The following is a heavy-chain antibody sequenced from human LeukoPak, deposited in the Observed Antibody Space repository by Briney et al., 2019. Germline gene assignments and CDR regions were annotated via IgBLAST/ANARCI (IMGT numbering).Heavy chain of an antibody. V-gene: IGHV3-23*01. CDR1: GFSFSNYV. D-gene: IGHD6-13*01. CDR2: IGSNSGTT. J-gene: IGHJ4*02. CDR3: AKRVHSASWYAAFDY. Sequence: PGGSLRLSCAASGFSFSNYVMTWVRQAPGKGLEWVSGIGSNSGTTYYADSVKGRFTISRDNSKNTLYLQMNSLRAEDTAVYYCAKRVHSASWYAAFDYWGQGTLVTVSS.